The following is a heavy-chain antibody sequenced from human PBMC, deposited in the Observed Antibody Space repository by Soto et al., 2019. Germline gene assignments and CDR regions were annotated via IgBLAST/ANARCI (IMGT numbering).Heavy chain of an antibody. Sequence: GGSLRLSCVVSGLSLNNYAIAWVRHAPGKGLEFVSTIDVLDGAWYSDSVRGRLAISRDVSRNTVYLQMSSLRVEDTAIYFCSDWRSGGPVSIDHWGPGTRVTVSS. CDR3: SDWRSGGPVSIDH. CDR2: IDVLDGA. V-gene: IGHV3-23*01. J-gene: IGHJ4*01. CDR1: GLSLNNYA. D-gene: IGHD2-15*01.